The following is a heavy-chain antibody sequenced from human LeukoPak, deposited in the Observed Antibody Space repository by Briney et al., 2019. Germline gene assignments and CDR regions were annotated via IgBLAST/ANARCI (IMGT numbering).Heavy chain of an antibody. D-gene: IGHD6-19*01. CDR3: ARGRIAVAGTGVDY. V-gene: IGHV1-18*01. CDR1: GYTFTSYG. J-gene: IGHJ4*02. CDR2: ISAYNGNT. Sequence: ASVKVSCKASGYTFTSYGISWVRQAPGQGLEWMGWISAYNGNTNYAQKFQGRVTMTRDTSISTAYMELSRLRSDDTAVYYCARGRIAVAGTGVDYWGQGTLVTVSS.